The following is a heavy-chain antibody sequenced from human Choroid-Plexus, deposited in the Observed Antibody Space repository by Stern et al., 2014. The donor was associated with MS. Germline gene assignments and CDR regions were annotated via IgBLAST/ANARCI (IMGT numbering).Heavy chain of an antibody. V-gene: IGHV3-30*18. CDR1: GFSFSSFG. CDR2: ISYDGRK. CDR3: AKDRQYLTFFFDF. Sequence: VQLVESGGGVVQPGRPLRLSCAASGFSFSSFGMHWVRQAPGKGLEWVGLISYDGRKDYADSVKGRFAIARDNSKNTLYLQMNSLRAEDTAVYYCAKDRQYLTFFFDFWGQGSLVTVSS. D-gene: IGHD2/OR15-2a*01. J-gene: IGHJ4*02.